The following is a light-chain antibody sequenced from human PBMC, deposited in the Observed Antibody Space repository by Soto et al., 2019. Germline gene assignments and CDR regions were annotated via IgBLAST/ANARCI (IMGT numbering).Light chain of an antibody. CDR3: QQRSNWPLT. CDR1: QSVSSY. J-gene: IGKJ4*01. V-gene: IGKV3-11*01. CDR2: DAS. Sequence: EIVLTQSPATLSLSPGESATLSCRARQSVSSYLAWYQQKPGQAPRLLIYDASNRATGVPARFSGSGSGTDFTLTISSLEPEDFAVYYCQQRSNWPLTFGGGTKVEIK.